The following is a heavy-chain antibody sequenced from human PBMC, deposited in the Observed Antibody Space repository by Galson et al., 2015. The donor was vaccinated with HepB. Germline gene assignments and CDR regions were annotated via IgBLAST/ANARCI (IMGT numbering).Heavy chain of an antibody. D-gene: IGHD4-17*01. CDR2: MNPNSGNT. J-gene: IGHJ6*03. CDR3: ARGSTTTVTKYYYYYYYMDV. V-gene: IGHV1-8*01. CDR1: GYTFTSYD. Sequence: SVKVSCKASGYTFTSYDINWVRQATGQGLEWMGWMNPNSGNTGYAQKFQGRVTMTKNTSISTAYMELSSLRSEDTAVYYCARGSTTTVTKYYYYYYYMDVWGKGTTVTVSS.